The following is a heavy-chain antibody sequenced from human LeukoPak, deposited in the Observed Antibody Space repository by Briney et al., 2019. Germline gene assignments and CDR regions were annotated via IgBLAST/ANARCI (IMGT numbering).Heavy chain of an antibody. D-gene: IGHD3-22*01. CDR3: AGHNYYDSSGYHNWFDP. Sequence: ASVKVSCKASGYTFTSYGISWVRQAPGQGLEWMEWISAYNGNTNYAQKLQGRVTMTTDTSTSTAYMELRSLRSDDTAVYYCAGHNYYDSSGYHNWFDPWGQGTLVTVSS. V-gene: IGHV1-18*01. J-gene: IGHJ5*02. CDR1: GYTFTSYG. CDR2: ISAYNGNT.